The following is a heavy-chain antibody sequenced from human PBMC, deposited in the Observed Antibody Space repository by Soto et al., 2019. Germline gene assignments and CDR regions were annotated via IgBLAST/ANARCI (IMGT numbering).Heavy chain of an antibody. CDR1: GGSVSSGSYY. CDR2: IYYSGST. D-gene: IGHD3-3*01. CDR3: AREGTIFGPADP. Sequence: QVQLQESGPGLVKPSETLSLTCTVSGGSVSSGSYYWSWIRQPPGKGLEWIGYIYYSGSTNYNPSLMSRVIISVDTSKNQCALKLSSVTAADTAVYDCAREGTIFGPADPWVQGTLVTVSS. J-gene: IGHJ5*02. V-gene: IGHV4-61*01.